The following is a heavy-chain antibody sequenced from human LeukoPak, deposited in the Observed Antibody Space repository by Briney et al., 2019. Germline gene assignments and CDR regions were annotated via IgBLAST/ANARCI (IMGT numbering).Heavy chain of an antibody. D-gene: IGHD3-16*01. CDR1: GYIFTGYY. CDR2: INPNGGAT. J-gene: IGHJ4*02. Sequence: ASVKVSCKASGYIFTGYYLFWVRQAPGQGLEWMGWINPNGGATRYAQKFQGRVTLTCDTSIRTNYMELSSLTSDDTAVYYCARDERYSDADHHYPDLGYWGQGTLVTVSS. CDR3: ARDERYSDADHHYPDLGY. V-gene: IGHV1-2*02.